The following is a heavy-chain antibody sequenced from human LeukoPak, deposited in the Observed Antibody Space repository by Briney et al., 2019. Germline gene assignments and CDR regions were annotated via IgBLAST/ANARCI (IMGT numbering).Heavy chain of an antibody. CDR1: GFTFSSYA. CDR3: ARDSSGFPE. V-gene: IGHV3-30*04. CDR2: ISYDGSNK. Sequence: GGSLRLSCAASGFTFSSYAMHWVRQAPGKGLEWVAVISYDGSNKYYADSVKGRFTISRDNSKNTLYLQMNSLRAEDTALYYCARDSSGFPEWGQGTLVTVSS. D-gene: IGHD3-22*01. J-gene: IGHJ4*02.